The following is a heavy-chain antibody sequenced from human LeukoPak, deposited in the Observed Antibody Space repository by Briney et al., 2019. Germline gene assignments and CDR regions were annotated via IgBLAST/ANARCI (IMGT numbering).Heavy chain of an antibody. Sequence: GGSLRLSCAASGFTFSSYAMSWVRQAPGKGLEWVSAISGSGGSTYYADSVKGRFTISRDNPKNTLYLQMNSLRADDTAVYYCAPRIVAATVVDLWGRGTLVTVSS. D-gene: IGHD1-26*01. J-gene: IGHJ2*01. CDR2: ISGSGGST. CDR1: GFTFSSYA. CDR3: APRIVAATVVDL. V-gene: IGHV3-23*01.